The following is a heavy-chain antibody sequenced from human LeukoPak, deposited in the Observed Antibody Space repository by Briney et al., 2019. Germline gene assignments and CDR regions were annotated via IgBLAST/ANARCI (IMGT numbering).Heavy chain of an antibody. CDR1: GYTFTSYG. Sequence: GASVKVSCKASGYTFTSYGITWIRQAPGQGLEWMGWISIYNGNTNYAQNLQGRVTMTTDTSTSTAYMELRSLTSDDTAMYYCARDLVTYYDFWTAYSTFGNWGQGTLVTVSS. CDR2: ISIYNGNT. CDR3: ARDLVTYYDFWTAYSTFGN. J-gene: IGHJ4*02. V-gene: IGHV1-18*01. D-gene: IGHD3-3*01.